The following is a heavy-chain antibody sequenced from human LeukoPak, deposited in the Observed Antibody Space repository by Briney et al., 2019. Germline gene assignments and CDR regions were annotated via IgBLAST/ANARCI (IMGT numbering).Heavy chain of an antibody. D-gene: IGHD1-26*01. CDR2: MSSSGRT. J-gene: IGHJ6*02. CDR3: AGGGSSLYSGTWRVYYYYGLAV. V-gene: IGHV4-31*03. CDR1: GGSVSSNTYY. Sequence: PSETLSLTCTVSGGSVSSNTYYWTWIRQHPGKGLEWIGYMSSSGRTSYNPSLKSRITISLDKSKNQFSLKVSSVTAADTAVYYCAGGGSSLYSGTWRVYYYYGLAVWGQGTTVTVSS.